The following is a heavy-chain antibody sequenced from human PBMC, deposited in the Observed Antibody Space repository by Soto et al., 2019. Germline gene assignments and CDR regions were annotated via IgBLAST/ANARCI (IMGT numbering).Heavy chain of an antibody. D-gene: IGHD1-1*01. Sequence: QLQLQESGPGLVKPSETLSLTCTVSGDSIGSTSYYWAWIRQAPGKGLEWIGAVSYGGGTYRNPSLRSRVSIFIDTSKSQFSLDLTSITATDTAFYYCARHRRETGTYAQPLDFWGQGTLVTVSS. V-gene: IGHV4-39*01. J-gene: IGHJ4*02. CDR2: VSYGGGT. CDR1: GDSIGSTSYY. CDR3: ARHRRETGTYAQPLDF.